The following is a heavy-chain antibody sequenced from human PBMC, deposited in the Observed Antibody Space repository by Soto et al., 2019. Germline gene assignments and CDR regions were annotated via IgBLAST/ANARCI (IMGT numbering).Heavy chain of an antibody. Sequence: GGSLRLACAASGFTFSDYWMSWVRQAPGEGLEWVANIKQDGTDKYYVDSVNGRFTISRDNAKNSLYLQMNSLRAEDTAVYYCARDGVITFGGPIVLDYWGLGTLVTVSS. CDR2: IKQDGTDK. V-gene: IGHV3-7*01. J-gene: IGHJ4*02. CDR3: ARDGVITFGGPIVLDY. D-gene: IGHD3-16*02. CDR1: GFTFSDYW.